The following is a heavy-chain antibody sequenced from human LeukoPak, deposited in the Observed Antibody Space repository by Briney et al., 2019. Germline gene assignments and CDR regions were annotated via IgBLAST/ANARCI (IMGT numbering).Heavy chain of an antibody. V-gene: IGHV1-69*01. D-gene: IGHD6-6*01. J-gene: IGHJ5*02. CDR1: GGTFSSYA. Sequence: SVTVSCKASGGTFSSYAISWVRQAPGQGLEWMGGIIPVFGTANYAQKFQGRVTITADESTSTAYMELSSLRSEDTAVYYCATFEYSSSSVASWFDPWGQGTLVTVSS. CDR3: ATFEYSSSSVASWFDP. CDR2: IIPVFGTA.